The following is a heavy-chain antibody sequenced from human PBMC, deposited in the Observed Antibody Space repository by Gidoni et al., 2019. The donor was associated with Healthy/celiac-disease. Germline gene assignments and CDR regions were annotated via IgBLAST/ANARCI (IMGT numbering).Heavy chain of an antibody. D-gene: IGHD3-22*01. V-gene: IGHV4-61*02. J-gene: IGHJ4*02. CDR3: ARDHPDSSGYYLGY. CDR1: GGSISSGSYY. Sequence: QVQLQESGPGLVKPSQTLSLTCTVSGGSISSGSYYWSWIRQPGGKGLEWIGRIYTSGSTNYNPALKSRVTIAVDTSKNQFSLKLSSVTAADTAVYYCARDHPDSSGYYLGYWGQGTLVTVSS. CDR2: IYTSGST.